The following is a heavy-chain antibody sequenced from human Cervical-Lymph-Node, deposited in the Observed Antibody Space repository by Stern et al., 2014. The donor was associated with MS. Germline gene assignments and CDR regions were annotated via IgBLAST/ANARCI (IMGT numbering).Heavy chain of an antibody. J-gene: IGHJ6*02. V-gene: IGHV1-69*01. D-gene: IGHD5-24*01. Sequence: QVQLVQSGAEVKKPGSSVKVSCKASGGTFSSYAISWVRQAPGQGLEWMGGIIPIFGTANYAQKFQGRVTITADESTSTAYMELSSLRSEDTAVYYCARSTTGEMAPGYYYGMDVWGQGTTVTVSS. CDR2: IIPIFGTA. CDR1: GGTFSSYA. CDR3: ARSTTGEMAPGYYYGMDV.